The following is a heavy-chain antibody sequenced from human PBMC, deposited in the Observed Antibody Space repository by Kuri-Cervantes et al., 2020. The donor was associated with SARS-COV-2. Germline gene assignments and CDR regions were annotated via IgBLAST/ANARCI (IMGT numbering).Heavy chain of an antibody. Sequence: SETLSLTCAVSGVSVSGGTYYWSWIRQPAGKGLEWIGHLDTSGSTTYNPSLKSRVTISIDTSKNQFSLKLSSVTAADTAVYYCAKEGDILTPYFDYWGQGTLVTVSS. CDR2: LDTSGST. D-gene: IGHD3-9*01. V-gene: IGHV4-61*10. J-gene: IGHJ4*02. CDR1: GVSVSGGTYY. CDR3: AKEGDILTPYFDY.